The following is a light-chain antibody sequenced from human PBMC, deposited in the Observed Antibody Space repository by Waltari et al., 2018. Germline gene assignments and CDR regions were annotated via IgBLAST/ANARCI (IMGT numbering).Light chain of an antibody. CDR1: QTVSGY. CDR3: QHRGNWPPSMT. CDR2: DTP. J-gene: IGKJ5*01. V-gene: IGKV3-11*01. Sequence: DIVLTQSPATLSLSPGERAILSCRASQTVSGYLAWFQQKPGQAPRLLIYDTPKWATGIPARFSGSGSGTDFTLTISNLEPEDFAVYFCQHRGNWPPSMTFGQGTRLE.